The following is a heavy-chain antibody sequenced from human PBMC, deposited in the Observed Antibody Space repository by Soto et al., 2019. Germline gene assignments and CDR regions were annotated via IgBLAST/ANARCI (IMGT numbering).Heavy chain of an antibody. CDR3: THAGDYDLLSFDH. V-gene: IGHV2-5*02. CDR2: IYWDDAQ. CDR1: GFSLTTTSMG. D-gene: IGHD4-17*01. Sequence: QITLKKSGPPLVRPAQTLTLTCAFSGFSLTTTSMGVPWIRHPPGQALEWLALIYWDDAQRYSPSLEDRLTTSKDTSRSRVVLTISNMNPEDTGTYFCTHAGDYDLLSFDHWGPGTLVTVSS. J-gene: IGHJ4*02.